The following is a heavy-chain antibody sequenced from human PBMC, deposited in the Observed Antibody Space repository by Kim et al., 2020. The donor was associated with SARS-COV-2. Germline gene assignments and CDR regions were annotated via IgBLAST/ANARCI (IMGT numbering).Heavy chain of an antibody. J-gene: IGHJ4*02. D-gene: IGHD1-1*01. Sequence: YAQKFQGRVTLTMDPSTSTVYMELSSLRSEDTAVYYCARERERGGGTFDYWGQGALVTVSS. V-gene: IGHV1-46*01. CDR3: ARERERGGGTFDY.